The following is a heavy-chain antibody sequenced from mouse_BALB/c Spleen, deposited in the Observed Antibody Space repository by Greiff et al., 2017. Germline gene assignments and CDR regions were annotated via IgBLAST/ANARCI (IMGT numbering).Heavy chain of an antibody. CDR2: ISSGSSTI. CDR3: ARSDNYGWFAY. D-gene: IGHD1-1*01. J-gene: IGHJ3*01. V-gene: IGHV5-17*02. CDR1: GFTFSSFG. Sequence: DVQLVESGGGLVQPGGSRKLSCAASGFTFSSFGMHWVRQAPEKGLEWVAYISSGSSTIYYADTVKGRFTISRDNPKNTLFLQMTSLRSEDTAMYYCARSDNYGWFAYWGQGTLVTVSA.